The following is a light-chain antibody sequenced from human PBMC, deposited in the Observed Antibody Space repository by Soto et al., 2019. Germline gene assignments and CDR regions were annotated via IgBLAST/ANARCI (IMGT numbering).Light chain of an antibody. V-gene: IGLV2-14*01. J-gene: IGLJ1*01. CDR1: SSDVGGYNY. Sequence: QSALTQPASVSGSPGQSIAISCTGTSSDVGGYNYVSWYQQHPGKAPKTMIYEVSNRPSGVSDRFSGSKSGNTASLTISGLQAEHEADYYCASYTSSTTLVFGTGTKVTVL. CDR2: EVS. CDR3: ASYTSSTTLV.